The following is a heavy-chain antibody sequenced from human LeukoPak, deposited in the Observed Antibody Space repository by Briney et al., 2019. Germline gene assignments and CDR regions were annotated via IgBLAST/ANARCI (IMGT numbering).Heavy chain of an antibody. J-gene: IGHJ4*02. V-gene: IGHV3-30-3*01. D-gene: IGHD2-2*01. CDR3: ARDREDIVVVPAATPRGY. CDR1: GFTFSSYA. Sequence: PGGSLRLSCAASGFTFSSYAMHWVRQAPGKGLEWVAVISYDGSSKYYADSVKGRFTISRDNSKNTLYLQMNSLRAEDTAVYYCARDREDIVVVPAATPRGYWGQGTLVTVSS. CDR2: ISYDGSSK.